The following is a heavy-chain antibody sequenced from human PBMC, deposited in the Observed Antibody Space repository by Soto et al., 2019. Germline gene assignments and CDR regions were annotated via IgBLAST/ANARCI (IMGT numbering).Heavy chain of an antibody. CDR1: RYTFTSYD. V-gene: IGHV1-2*02. J-gene: IGHJ5*02. Sequence: GASVKVSCKASRYTFTSYDIFWVRQSPGQGLEWMGWIKPDSGDTHYAQNFQGRVTMTRDTSINTAYMELNNLVSDDTAVYYCARRSSTYLNEIIYDPWGQGTPVTVSS. CDR3: ARRSSTYLNEIIYDP. CDR2: IKPDSGDT. D-gene: IGHD2-2*01.